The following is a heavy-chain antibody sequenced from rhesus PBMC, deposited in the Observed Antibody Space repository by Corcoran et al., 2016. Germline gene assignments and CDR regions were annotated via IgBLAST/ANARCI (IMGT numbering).Heavy chain of an antibody. CDR3: ARYCTSTTCYAYGLDS. D-gene: IGHD2-2*01. Sequence: QVQLQESGPGVVKPSETLSLTCAVSGGSISDSYRWSWIRQPPGKGLEWIGYIYGSSTSTNYNPSLKSRVTISKDTSKNQFSVKLSSVTAADTAVYYCARYCTSTTCYAYGLDSWGQGVVVTVSS. CDR2: IYGSSTST. CDR1: GGSISDSYR. V-gene: IGHV4S10*01. J-gene: IGHJ6*01.